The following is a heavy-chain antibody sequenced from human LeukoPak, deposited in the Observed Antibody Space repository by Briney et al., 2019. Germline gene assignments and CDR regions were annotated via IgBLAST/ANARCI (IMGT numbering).Heavy chain of an antibody. Sequence: TSETLSLTCTVSGGSISSTSYYWGWIRQPPGKGLEWIGIIYYSGNTYYNPSLKSRVTISVDTSKNQFSLKLSSVTAADTAVYYCARRNYDSSGYHLYYFDSWGQGALVTVSS. V-gene: IGHV4-39*07. J-gene: IGHJ4*02. CDR3: ARRNYDSSGYHLYYFDS. D-gene: IGHD3-22*01. CDR1: GGSISSTSYY. CDR2: IYYSGNT.